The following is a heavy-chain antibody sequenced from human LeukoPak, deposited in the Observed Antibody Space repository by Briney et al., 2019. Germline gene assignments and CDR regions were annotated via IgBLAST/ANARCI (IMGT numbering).Heavy chain of an antibody. CDR1: GFTFSIYA. J-gene: IGHJ4*02. V-gene: IGHV3-23*01. CDR3: AKWFSDFYGQSKNYYFDY. D-gene: IGHD1-26*01. CDR2: ISGSGGTT. Sequence: GGALSLSCAASGFTFSIYAMSWVRQAPGKGLEWVSAISGSGGTTYYADSVKGRFIISRGNSEKTLYLHMNSLRAEDTAIYYCAKWFSDFYGQSKNYYFDYWGQGTLVAVSS.